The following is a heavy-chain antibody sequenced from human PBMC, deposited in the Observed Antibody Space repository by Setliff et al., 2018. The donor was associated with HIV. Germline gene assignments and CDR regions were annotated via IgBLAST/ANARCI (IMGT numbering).Heavy chain of an antibody. CDR2: IYYNGIT. J-gene: IGHJ1*01. CDR1: GGSISNSRYY. D-gene: IGHD3-22*01. CDR3: ARAGYHGSISYWEYFHY. Sequence: LSLTCTASGGSISNSRYYWSWIRQPPGKGLEWIASIYYNGITNYNPSLKSRVIISVDTSKNQFSLKLSSVTAADTAVYYCARAGYHGSISYWEYFHYWGQGTLVTVSS. V-gene: IGHV4-39*07.